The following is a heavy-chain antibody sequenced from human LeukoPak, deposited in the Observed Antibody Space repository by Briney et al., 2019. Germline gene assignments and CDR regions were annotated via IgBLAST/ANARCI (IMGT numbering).Heavy chain of an antibody. V-gene: IGHV3-21*01. D-gene: IGHD6-13*01. J-gene: IGHJ6*03. CDR2: ISSSSSYI. CDR1: GFTFSSYS. CDR3: AMVHEHSSSWYSYYYYMDV. Sequence: PGGSLRLSCAASGFTFSSYSMNWVRQAPGKGLEWVSSISSSSSYIYYADSVKGRFTISRDNAKNSLYLQMNSLRAEDTAVYYRAMVHEHSSSWYSYYYYMDVWGKGTTVTVSS.